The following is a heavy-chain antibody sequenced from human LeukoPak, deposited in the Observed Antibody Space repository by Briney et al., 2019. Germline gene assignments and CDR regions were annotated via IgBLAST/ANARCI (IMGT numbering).Heavy chain of an antibody. V-gene: IGHV3-48*03. CDR3: ARSRVAALQASEY. J-gene: IGHJ4*02. CDR2: ISSSGSTI. Sequence: GGSVTPTCAASGFTFSTYEMKWVRQAPGKGLVGVLYISSSGSTIYYADSVKGRFTISRDNAKNSLYLQMNGLRAEDTAVYYCARSRVAALQASEYWGEGTL. D-gene: IGHD6-6*01. CDR1: GFTFSTYE.